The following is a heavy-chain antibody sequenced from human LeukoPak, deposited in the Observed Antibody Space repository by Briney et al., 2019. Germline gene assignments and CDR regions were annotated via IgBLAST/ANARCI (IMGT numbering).Heavy chain of an antibody. V-gene: IGHV1-69*05. D-gene: IGHD4-11*01. CDR1: GGTFSSYA. J-gene: IGHJ6*03. CDR2: IIPIFGTA. CDR3: ARVPSPTTGSYYYYMDV. Sequence: GSSVKVSCKASGGTFSSYAISWVRQAPGQGLEWMGGIIPIFGTANYAQKSQGRVTITTDESTSTAYMELSSLRSEDTAVYYCARVPSPTTGSYYYYMDVWGKGTTVTVSS.